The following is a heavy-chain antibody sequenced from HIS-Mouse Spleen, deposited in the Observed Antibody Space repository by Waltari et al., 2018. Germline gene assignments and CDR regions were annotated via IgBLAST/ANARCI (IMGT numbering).Heavy chain of an antibody. J-gene: IGHJ4*02. V-gene: IGHV3-30*18. CDR2: ISYDGSNK. CDR1: GFTFSSNG. Sequence: QVQLVESGGGVVQPGRSLRRSCAASGFTFSSNGIHWVRQAPGKGLGWVAVISYDGSNKYYADSVKGRFTISRDNSKNTLYLQMNSLRAEDTAVYYCAKASSGWLDYWGQGTLVTVSS. CDR3: AKASSGWLDY. D-gene: IGHD6-19*01.